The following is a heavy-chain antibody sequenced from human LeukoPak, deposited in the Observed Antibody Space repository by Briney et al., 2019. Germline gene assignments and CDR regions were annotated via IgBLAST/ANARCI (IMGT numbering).Heavy chain of an antibody. CDR2: IRYDGNNQ. J-gene: IGHJ5*02. D-gene: IGHD5-18*01. CDR1: GFTFSSSG. Sequence: SGGSLRLSCAASGFTFSSSGMHWVRQAPGKGLDWVSFIRYDGNNQYYADSVKGRFTISRDNSKNTLSLQMNSLRAEDTAVYYCAKSGIQLWSGGFDTWGQGTLVTVSS. CDR3: AKSGIQLWSGGFDT. V-gene: IGHV3-30*02.